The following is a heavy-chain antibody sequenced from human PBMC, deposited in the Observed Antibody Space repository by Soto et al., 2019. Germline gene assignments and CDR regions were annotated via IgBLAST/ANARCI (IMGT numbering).Heavy chain of an antibody. J-gene: IGHJ6*03. Sequence: GASVKVSCKASGFTFTSSAMHWVRQARGQRLEWIGWIVVGSGNTNYAQKFQERVTITRDMSTSTAYMELSSLRSEDTAVYYCAAGKASFYYYMDVWGKGTTVTVSS. V-gene: IGHV1-58*02. CDR1: GFTFTSSA. CDR3: AAGKASFYYYMDV. CDR2: IVVGSGNT.